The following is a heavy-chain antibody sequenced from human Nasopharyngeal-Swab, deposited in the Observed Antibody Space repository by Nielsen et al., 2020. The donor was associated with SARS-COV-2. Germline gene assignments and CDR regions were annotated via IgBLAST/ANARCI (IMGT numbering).Heavy chain of an antibody. CDR3: AKDWGLWLQAYYFDY. Sequence: GASLKISCAASGLPFSSYAMSWVRRAPGKGLEWVSAISGSGGSTYYADSVKGRFTISRDNSKNTLYLQMNSLRAEDTAVYYCAKDWGLWLQAYYFDYWGQGTLVTVSS. CDR1: GLPFSSYA. J-gene: IGHJ4*02. D-gene: IGHD5-18*01. CDR2: ISGSGGST. V-gene: IGHV3-23*01.